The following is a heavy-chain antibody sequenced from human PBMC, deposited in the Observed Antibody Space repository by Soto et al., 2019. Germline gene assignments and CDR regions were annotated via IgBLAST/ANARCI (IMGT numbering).Heavy chain of an antibody. CDR3: ARDRRGSGYWYDVFDI. D-gene: IGHD3-22*01. CDR1: GGSISSYY. Sequence: SETLSLTCTVSGGSISSYYWSWIRQPPGKGLEWIGYIYYSGSTNYNPSLKSRVTISVDTSKNQFSLKLSSVTAADTAVFYCARDRRGSGYWYDVFDIWGQGTMVTVSS. V-gene: IGHV4-59*01. J-gene: IGHJ3*02. CDR2: IYYSGST.